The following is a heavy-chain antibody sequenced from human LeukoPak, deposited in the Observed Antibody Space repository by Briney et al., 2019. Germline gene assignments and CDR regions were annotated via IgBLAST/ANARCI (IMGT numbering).Heavy chain of an antibody. J-gene: IGHJ3*02. CDR1: GGSISSGSYY. CDR3: ARYSGSYPHDAFDI. Sequence: PSETLSLTCTVSGGSISSGSYYWSWIRQPAGKGLEWIGRIYTSGSTNYNPSLKSRVTISVDTSKNQFSLKLSSVTAADTAVYYCARYSGSYPHDAFDIWGQGTMVTVSS. V-gene: IGHV4-61*02. CDR2: IYTSGST. D-gene: IGHD1-26*01.